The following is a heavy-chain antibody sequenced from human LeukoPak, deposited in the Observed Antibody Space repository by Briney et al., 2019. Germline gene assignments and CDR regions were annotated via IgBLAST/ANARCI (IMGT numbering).Heavy chain of an antibody. Sequence: SETLSLTCTVSGGSIGGYYWSRIRQTPGEGLEWIGYIFHTGSTNYNPSLKSRVIMSVDMSKNQFSLNLSSVTAADTAVYYCARHFGEFYSTGNWFDPWGQGTLVTVSS. CDR3: ARHFGEFYSTGNWFDP. CDR2: IFHTGST. J-gene: IGHJ5*02. D-gene: IGHD3-10*01. V-gene: IGHV4-59*01. CDR1: GGSIGGYY.